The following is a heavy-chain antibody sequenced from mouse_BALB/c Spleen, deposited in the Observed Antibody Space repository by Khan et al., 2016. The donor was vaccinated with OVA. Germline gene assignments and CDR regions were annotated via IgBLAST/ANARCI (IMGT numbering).Heavy chain of an antibody. J-gene: IGHJ3*01. V-gene: IGHV14-1*02. D-gene: IGHD2-1*01. Sequence: EVELVESGAELVRPGALVKLSCKASGFNIRDYYMHWVKQRPDQGLELIGWIDPENGHTIYDPKFQGKASITADTSSNTAYLQLSSLTSEDTAVYYCARRGYGNYWFAYGGQGTLVTVSA. CDR1: GFNIRDYY. CDR2: IDPENGHT. CDR3: ARRGYGNYWFAY.